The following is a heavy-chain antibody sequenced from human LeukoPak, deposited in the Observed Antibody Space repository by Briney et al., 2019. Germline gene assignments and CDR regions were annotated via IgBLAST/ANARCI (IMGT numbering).Heavy chain of an antibody. V-gene: IGHV1-18*01. CDR1: GYTFTSYG. D-gene: IGHD6-13*01. J-gene: IGHJ2*01. CDR2: ISAYNGNT. CDR3: ARDKAYSSSPSHWYFDL. Sequence: ASVKVSCKASGYTFTSYGISWVRQAPGQGLEWMGWISAYNGNTNYAQKLQGRVTMTTDTSTSTAYMELRSLRSDDTAVYYCARDKAYSSSPSHWYFDLWGRGTLVTVSS.